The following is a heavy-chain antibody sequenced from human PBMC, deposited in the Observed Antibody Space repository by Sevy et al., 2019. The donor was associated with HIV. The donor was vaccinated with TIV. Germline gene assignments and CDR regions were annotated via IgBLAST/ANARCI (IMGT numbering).Heavy chain of an antibody. J-gene: IGHJ4*02. V-gene: IGHV3-7*03. CDR3: AREGYDDYIWGSYRYFNDY. D-gene: IGHD3-16*02. Sequence: GGCLRLSCAASGFTFSNYWMTWVRQAPGKGLEWVAHIKQDGSEKHYVDSVKGRFTISRDNSKNSVYLQMNSLRAEDTAAYFCAREGYDDYIWGSYRYFNDYWGQGTLVYVSS. CDR1: GFTFSNYW. CDR2: IKQDGSEK.